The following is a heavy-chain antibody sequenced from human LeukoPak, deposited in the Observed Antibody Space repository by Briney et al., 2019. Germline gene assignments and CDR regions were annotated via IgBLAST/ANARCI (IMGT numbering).Heavy chain of an antibody. CDR2: IYYSGSS. CDR3: ASGGGWELPYNFDY. D-gene: IGHD1-26*01. J-gene: IGHJ4*02. CDR1: GASLSRYY. Sequence: SETLSLTCTVSGASLSRYYWSWIRQPPGKEREWIGYIYYSGSSTYSPSLQSRVTISVDTSKNQFSLRLSSVTAADTAVYYCASGGGWELPYNFDYWGQGTLVTVSS. V-gene: IGHV4-59*08.